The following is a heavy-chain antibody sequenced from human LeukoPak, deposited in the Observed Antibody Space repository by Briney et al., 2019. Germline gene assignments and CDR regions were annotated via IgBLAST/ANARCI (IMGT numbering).Heavy chain of an antibody. CDR2: IKQDGSEK. D-gene: IGHD3-22*01. J-gene: IGHJ4*02. Sequence: GGSLRLSCAVSGFTFSSYWMSWVRQAPGKGLEWVANIKQDGSEKYLVDSVKGRFTISRDNAKNSLYLQMESLRAEDTAVYYCARGEYYYDGGYWGQGTLVTGSS. V-gene: IGHV3-7*04. CDR1: GFTFSSYW. CDR3: ARGEYYYDGGY.